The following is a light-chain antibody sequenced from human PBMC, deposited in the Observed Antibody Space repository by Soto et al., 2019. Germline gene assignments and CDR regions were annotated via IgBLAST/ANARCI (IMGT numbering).Light chain of an antibody. CDR3: SSYASTTDYV. CDR2: EVS. V-gene: IGLV2-14*01. Sequence: SSPRQPASVPLSPAQSYHISCTGTSSDVGTYNYVSWYQQHPGKAPKLIIYEVSNRPSGVSNRFSGYKSGNTASLTISGLQAEDEADYCCSSYASTTDYVFGTWTKVTVL. CDR1: SSDVGTYNY. J-gene: IGLJ1*01.